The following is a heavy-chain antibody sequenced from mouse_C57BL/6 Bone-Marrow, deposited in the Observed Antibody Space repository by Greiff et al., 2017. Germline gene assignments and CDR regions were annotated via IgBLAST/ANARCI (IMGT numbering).Heavy chain of an antibody. CDR3: ARSGAYFDY. V-gene: IGHV1-64*01. CDR2: IHPNSGST. CDR1: GYTFTSYW. Sequence: QVQLQQPGAELVKPGASVKLSCKASGYTFTSYWMHWVKQRPGQGLEWIGMIHPNSGSTNYNEKFKGKATLTVDTSSSTAYMQLSSLTSEDSAVXYCARSGAYFDYWGQGTTLTVSS. D-gene: IGHD3-1*01. J-gene: IGHJ2*01.